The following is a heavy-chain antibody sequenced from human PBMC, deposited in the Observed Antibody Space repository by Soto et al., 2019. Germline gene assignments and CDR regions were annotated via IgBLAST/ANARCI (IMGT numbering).Heavy chain of an antibody. CDR3: AKTKEGGFDP. CDR1: GDSISTYY. Sequence: QVQLQESGPGLVKPSETLSLTCTVSGDSISTYYWSWIRQPPGKGLEWMGYFHYSANTNYNPSLKSRITISVDTSKNQFSLKLTSVTAADTALYYCAKTKEGGFDPWGQGILVTVSS. D-gene: IGHD3-16*01. CDR2: FHYSANT. V-gene: IGHV4-59*01. J-gene: IGHJ5*02.